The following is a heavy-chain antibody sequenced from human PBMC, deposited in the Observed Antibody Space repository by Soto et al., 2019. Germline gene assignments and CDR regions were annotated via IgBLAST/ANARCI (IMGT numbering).Heavy chain of an antibody. CDR1: GGSISSYY. D-gene: IGHD6-13*01. Sequence: PSETLSLTCTVSGGSISSYYWSWIRQPPGKGLEWIGYIYYSGSTNYNPSLKSRVTISVDTSKNQFSLKLSSVTAADTAVYYCARGLRVAAADWCDPGGQGTLVTVSS. CDR2: IYYSGST. CDR3: ARGLRVAAADWCDP. J-gene: IGHJ5*02. V-gene: IGHV4-59*01.